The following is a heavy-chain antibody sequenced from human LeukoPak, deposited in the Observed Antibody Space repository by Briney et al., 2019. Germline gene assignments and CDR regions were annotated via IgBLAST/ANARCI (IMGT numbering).Heavy chain of an antibody. D-gene: IGHD3-22*01. CDR2: IYYSGST. CDR3: ARGGPYDSSGYYYYFDY. CDR1: GGSISSYY. V-gene: IGHV4-59*12. Sequence: SETLSLTCTVSGGSISSYYWSWIRQPPGKGLEWIGYIYYSGSTNYNPSLKSRVTISVDTSKNQFSLKLSSVTAADTAVFYCARGGPYDSSGYYYYFDYWGQGALVTVSS. J-gene: IGHJ4*02.